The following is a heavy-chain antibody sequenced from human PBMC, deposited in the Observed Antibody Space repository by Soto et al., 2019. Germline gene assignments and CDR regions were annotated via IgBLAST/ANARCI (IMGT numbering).Heavy chain of an antibody. Sequence: QVQLVESGGGVVQPGTSLRLSCVGSGFTFRSYVIHWVRQAPGKGLEWVALTSYDGSNKYYDDSVKGRFTISRDNSRNTVHLQMDSLSLEDTALFFSARWGTTGGLDVWGQGTLVSVSS. CDR2: TSYDGSNK. CDR3: ARWGTTGGLDV. D-gene: IGHD3-16*01. CDR1: GFTFRSYV. J-gene: IGHJ4*02. V-gene: IGHV3-30*19.